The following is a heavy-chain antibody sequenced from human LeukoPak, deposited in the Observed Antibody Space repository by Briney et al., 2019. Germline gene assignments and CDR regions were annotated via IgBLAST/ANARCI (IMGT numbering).Heavy chain of an antibody. V-gene: IGHV4-39*07. CDR1: GGSISSSSYY. CDR2: IYYSGST. Sequence: SETLSLTCTVSGGSISSSSYYWGWVRQPPGKGLEWIGSIYYSGSTYYNPSLKSRVTISVDTSKNQFSLKLSSVTAADTAVXXXXXXLVGDGHWGQGTLVTVSS. D-gene: IGHD5-24*01. J-gene: IGHJ4*02. CDR3: XXXLVGDGH.